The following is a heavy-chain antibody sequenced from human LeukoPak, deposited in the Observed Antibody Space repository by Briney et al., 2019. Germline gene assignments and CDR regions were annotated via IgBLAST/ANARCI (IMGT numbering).Heavy chain of an antibody. Sequence: SETLSLPCGVSGGSISGTNWWSWVRQPAGQGLEWIGEISLAGQTNYNPSLNGRVTMSLDKSSNQLSLHLTSVTAADTATYFCSRESGPFCPFGYWGQGTLVIVSS. V-gene: IGHV4/OR15-8*02. CDR3: SRESGPFCPFGY. D-gene: IGHD1-26*01. CDR1: GGSISGTNW. J-gene: IGHJ4*02. CDR2: ISLAGQT.